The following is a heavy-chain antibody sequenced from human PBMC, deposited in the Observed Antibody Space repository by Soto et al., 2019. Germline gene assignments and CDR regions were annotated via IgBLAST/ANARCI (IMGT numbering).Heavy chain of an antibody. J-gene: IGHJ5*02. CDR1: GFTFSSYS. D-gene: IGHD6-19*01. Sequence: GGSLRLSCAASGFTFSSYSMNWVRQAPGKGLEWISYISSHSSTLYYADSVKGRFTISRDNAGNSLYLQMNGLRDEDTAVYYCVRDGSGNLYLNWFDPWGQGTLVTVS. CDR3: VRDGSGNLYLNWFDP. V-gene: IGHV3-48*02. CDR2: ISSHSSTL.